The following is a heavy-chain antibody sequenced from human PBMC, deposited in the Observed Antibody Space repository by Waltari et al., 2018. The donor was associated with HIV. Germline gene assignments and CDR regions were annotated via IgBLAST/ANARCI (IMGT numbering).Heavy chain of an antibody. CDR1: GFTFSSYW. J-gene: IGHJ5*02. V-gene: IGHV3-7*01. Sequence: EVQLVESGGGLVQPGGSLRLSCAASGFTFSSYWMSWVRQAPGKGLGWVANIKQYGSGKYYVDSMKGRFTISRDNAKNSLYLQINSLRAEDTAVYYCAGRSPARRLNWFDPWGQGTLVIVSS. CDR2: IKQYGSGK. CDR3: AGRSPARRLNWFDP. D-gene: IGHD2-8*01.